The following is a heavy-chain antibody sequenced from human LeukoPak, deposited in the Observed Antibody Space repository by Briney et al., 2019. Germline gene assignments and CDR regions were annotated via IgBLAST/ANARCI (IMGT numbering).Heavy chain of an antibody. CDR1: GGTFSSYA. Sequence: SVKVSCKASGGTFSSYAISWVRQAPGQGLEWMGGIIPIFGTANYAQKFQGRATITADESTSTAYMELSSLRSEDTAVYYCASSLTMIVVRGLYYFDYWGQGTLVTVSS. CDR2: IIPIFGTA. D-gene: IGHD3-22*01. CDR3: ASSLTMIVVRGLYYFDY. V-gene: IGHV1-69*13. J-gene: IGHJ4*02.